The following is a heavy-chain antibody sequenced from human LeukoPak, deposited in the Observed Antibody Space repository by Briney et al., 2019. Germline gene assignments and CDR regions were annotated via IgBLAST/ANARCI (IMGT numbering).Heavy chain of an antibody. CDR2: ISYDGSNK. D-gene: IGHD5-12*01. Sequence: SGGSLRLSCAASGFTFSSYGMHWVRQAPGKGLEWVAVISYDGSNKYYADSVKGRFTISRDNSKNTLYLQINSLRAEDTAVYYCAKEPHVDIVATTPDYWGQGTLVTVSS. CDR1: GFTFSSYG. V-gene: IGHV3-30*18. CDR3: AKEPHVDIVATTPDY. J-gene: IGHJ4*02.